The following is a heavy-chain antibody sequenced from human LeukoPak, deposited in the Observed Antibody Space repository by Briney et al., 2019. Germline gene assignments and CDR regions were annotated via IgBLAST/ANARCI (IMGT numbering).Heavy chain of an antibody. CDR3: ARNGILSDSSGYYPGGVDY. CDR1: GGSLSTYY. Sequence: PSETLSLTCKVSGGSLSTYYWRWIRQPPGKGLEWFGYIHYSGSTNYSPSLKSRVTISVDTSKNQFSLKLSSVTAADTAVYYCARNGILSDSSGYYPGGVDYWGQGTLVTVSS. D-gene: IGHD3-22*01. CDR2: IHYSGST. J-gene: IGHJ4*02. V-gene: IGHV4-59*01.